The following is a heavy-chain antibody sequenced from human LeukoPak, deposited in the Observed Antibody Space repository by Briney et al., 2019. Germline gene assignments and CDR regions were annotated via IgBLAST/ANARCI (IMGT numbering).Heavy chain of an antibody. Sequence: GGSLRLSCVASGFTFSNAWMNWVRQAPGKGLEWVGRIKSKTDGGTTDYAAPVKGRITISRDDSTNTLHLQMNSLKTEDTAVYYCTTYSTYNSFDIWGQGTMITVSS. CDR3: TTYSTYNSFDI. V-gene: IGHV3-15*01. CDR2: IKSKTDGGTT. J-gene: IGHJ3*02. CDR1: GFTFSNAW. D-gene: IGHD5-24*01.